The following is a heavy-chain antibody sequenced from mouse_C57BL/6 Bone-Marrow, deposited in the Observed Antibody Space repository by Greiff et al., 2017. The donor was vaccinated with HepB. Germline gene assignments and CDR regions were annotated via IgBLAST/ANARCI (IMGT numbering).Heavy chain of an antibody. CDR2: IDPSDSYP. J-gene: IGHJ4*01. Sequence: QVQLQQPGAELVMPGASVKLSCKASGYTFTSYWMHWVKQRPGQGLEWIGEIDPSDSYPNYNQKFKGKSTLTVDKSSSTAYMQLSSLTSEDSAVYYCAREYAMDYWGQGTSVTVSS. CDR1: GYTFTSYW. CDR3: AREYAMDY. V-gene: IGHV1-69*01.